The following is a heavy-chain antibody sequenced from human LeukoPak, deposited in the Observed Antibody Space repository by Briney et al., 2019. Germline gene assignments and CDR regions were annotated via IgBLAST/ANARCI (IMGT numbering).Heavy chain of an antibody. CDR2: IKSDGSST. J-gene: IGHJ4*02. V-gene: IGHV3-74*01. Sequence: QSGGSLRLSCVASGFTFSSYWMHWVRQAPGKGLVWVSRIKSDGSSTSYADSVKGRFTISRDNAKNTLYLQMNSLRAEDTAVYYCARDRRGYCSSTSCYNVPFDYWGQGTLVTVSS. D-gene: IGHD2-2*02. CDR1: GFTFSSYW. CDR3: ARDRRGYCSSTSCYNVPFDY.